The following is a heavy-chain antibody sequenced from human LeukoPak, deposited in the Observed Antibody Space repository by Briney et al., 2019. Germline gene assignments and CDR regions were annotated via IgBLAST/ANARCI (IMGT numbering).Heavy chain of an antibody. D-gene: IGHD3-22*01. CDR3: ARDLDYYDSSGYFDY. J-gene: IGHJ4*02. V-gene: IGHV7-4-1*02. CDR1: GYTFTSYA. Sequence: ASVTVSCKASGYTFTSYAMNWVRQAPGQGLEWMGWINTNTGNPTYAQGFTGRFVFSLDTSVSTAYLQISSLKAEDTAVYYCARDLDYYDSSGYFDYWGQGTLVTVSS. CDR2: INTNTGNP.